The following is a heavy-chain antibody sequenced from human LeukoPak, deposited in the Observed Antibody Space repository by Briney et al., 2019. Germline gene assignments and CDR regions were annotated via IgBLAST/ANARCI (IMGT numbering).Heavy chain of an antibody. V-gene: IGHV3-23*01. D-gene: IGHD3-3*01. J-gene: IGHJ4*02. Sequence: PGGSLRLSCAASGFTFSSYAMSWVRQAPGKGLEWVSAISGSGGSTYYADSVKGRLTISRDNSKNTLYLQMNSLRAEDTAVYYCAAGTDFWSGYYLGYYFDYWGQGTLVTVSS. CDR2: ISGSGGST. CDR1: GFTFSSYA. CDR3: AAGTDFWSGYYLGYYFDY.